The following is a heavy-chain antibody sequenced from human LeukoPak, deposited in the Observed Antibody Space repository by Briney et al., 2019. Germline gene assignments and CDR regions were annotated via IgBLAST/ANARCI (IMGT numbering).Heavy chain of an antibody. Sequence: RASVKVSCKASGGTFSSYAISWVRQAPGQGLEWMGGIIPIFGTANYAQKFQGRVTIIADESTSTAYMELSSLRSEDTAVYYCARGPNYYYDSSGYFDYWGQGTLVTVSP. CDR1: GGTFSSYA. D-gene: IGHD3-22*01. J-gene: IGHJ4*02. CDR3: ARGPNYYYDSSGYFDY. V-gene: IGHV1-69*13. CDR2: IIPIFGTA.